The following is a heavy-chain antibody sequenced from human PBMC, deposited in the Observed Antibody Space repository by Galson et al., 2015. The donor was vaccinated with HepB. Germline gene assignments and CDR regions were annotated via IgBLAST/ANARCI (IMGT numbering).Heavy chain of an antibody. V-gene: IGHV1-18*04. CDR2: ISAYNGNT. J-gene: IGHJ3*02. D-gene: IGHD3-10*01. CDR1: GYTFTSYG. Sequence: SVKVSCKASGYTFTSYGISWVRQAPGQGLEWMGWISAYNGNTNYAQKLQGRVTMTTDTSTSTAYMELRSLRSDDTAVYYCARNLKKYGSGSHHDAFDIWGQGTMVTVSS. CDR3: ARNLKKYGSGSHHDAFDI.